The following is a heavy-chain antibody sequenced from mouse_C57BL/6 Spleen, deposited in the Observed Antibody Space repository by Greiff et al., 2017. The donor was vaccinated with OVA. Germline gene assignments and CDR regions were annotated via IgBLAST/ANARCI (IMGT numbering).Heavy chain of an antibody. D-gene: IGHD2-1*01. CDR3: ARWAGYYGNYVDAMDY. CDR1: GYTFTSYW. V-gene: IGHV1-50*01. J-gene: IGHJ4*01. CDR2: IDPSDSYT. Sequence: VQLQQPGAELVKPGASVKLSCKASGYTFTSYWMQWVKQRPGQGLEWIGEIDPSDSYTNYNQKFKGKATLTVDTSSSTAYMQLSSLTSEDSAVYYCARWAGYYGNYVDAMDYWGQGTSVTVSS.